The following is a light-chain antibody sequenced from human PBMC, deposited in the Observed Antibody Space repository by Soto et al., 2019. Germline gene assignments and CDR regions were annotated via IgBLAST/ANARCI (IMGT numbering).Light chain of an antibody. CDR2: SAS. CDR1: QTISRY. J-gene: IGKJ1*01. V-gene: IGKV1-39*01. CDR3: QQYYMTPVT. Sequence: EIQMTQSPSSLSASVGDRVTITCRASQTISRYLNWYQQRPGKAPNLLIYSASSMPSGVPSRFSGSGSGTDFTLTISSLEPEDFATYYCQQYYMTPVTFGQGTKVEIK.